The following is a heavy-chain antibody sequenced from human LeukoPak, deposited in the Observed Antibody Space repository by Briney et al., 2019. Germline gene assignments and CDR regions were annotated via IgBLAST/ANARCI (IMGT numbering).Heavy chain of an antibody. CDR2: ISYDGSVK. V-gene: IGHV3-30*18. J-gene: IGHJ4*02. CDR1: GFTFSYFA. Sequence: GGSLRLSCAAPGFTFSYFAMHWVRQTPGKGLEWVATISYDGSVKYYADSVKGRFTISRDDSMNTLYLQMNSLRAEDTALYYCVKERTGFYGDYWGQGTLVTVSA. D-gene: IGHD6-19*01. CDR3: VKERTGFYGDY.